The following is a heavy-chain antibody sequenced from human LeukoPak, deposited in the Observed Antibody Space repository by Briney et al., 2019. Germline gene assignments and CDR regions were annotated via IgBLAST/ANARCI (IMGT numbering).Heavy chain of an antibody. CDR1: GGSFSGYC. V-gene: IGHV4-34*01. Sequence: SETLSLTCAVYGGSFSGYCWSWIRQPPGKGLEWIGEINHSGSTNYNPSLKSRVTISVDTSKNQFSLKLSSVTAADTAVYYCARVRIVATIAYFDYWGQGTLVTVSS. J-gene: IGHJ4*02. D-gene: IGHD5-12*01. CDR3: ARVRIVATIAYFDY. CDR2: INHSGST.